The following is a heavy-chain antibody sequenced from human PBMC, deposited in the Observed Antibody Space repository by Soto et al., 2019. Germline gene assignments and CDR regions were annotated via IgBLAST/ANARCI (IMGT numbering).Heavy chain of an antibody. V-gene: IGHV2-5*02. Sequence: QITLNESGPTQVKPRQTLTLTCTFSGFSLTTSGVGVGWIRQSPGKAPEWLALIYWDDDKRYSPSLKSRLTITKNTSKSQAVLTMADLDTADTATYYCAHRVLRTVFGLVTTTAIYFDSWGQGTPVAVSS. CDR2: IYWDDDK. CDR3: AHRVLRTVFGLVTTTAIYFDS. J-gene: IGHJ4*02. D-gene: IGHD3-3*01. CDR1: GFSLTTSGVG.